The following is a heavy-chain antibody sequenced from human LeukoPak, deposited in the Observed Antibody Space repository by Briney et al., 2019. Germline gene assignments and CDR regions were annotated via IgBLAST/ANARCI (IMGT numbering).Heavy chain of an antibody. CDR3: AKAPELHCSGGSCYMYYFDY. J-gene: IGHJ4*02. Sequence: GGSLRLSCAASGFTFSSYAMSWVRQAPGKGLEWVSAISGSCGSTYYADSVKGRFTVSRDNSKNTLYLQMNSLRAEDTAVYYCAKAPELHCSGGSCYMYYFDYWGQGTLVTVSS. V-gene: IGHV3-23*01. D-gene: IGHD2-15*01. CDR1: GFTFSSYA. CDR2: ISGSCGST.